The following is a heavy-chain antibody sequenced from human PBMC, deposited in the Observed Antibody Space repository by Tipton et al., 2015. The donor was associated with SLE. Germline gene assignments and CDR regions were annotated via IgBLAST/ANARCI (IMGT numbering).Heavy chain of an antibody. CDR3: ARGLWFLKLGYYYYCMDV. D-gene: IGHD3-10*01. Sequence: TLSLTCAVYGGSFSGYYWSWIRQPPGKGLEWIGEINHSGTTNYNPSLKSRVSISVDTSKNQFSLKVSSVTAADTAVYYCARGLWFLKLGYYYYCMDVWDKGTTVTVSS. CDR2: INHSGTT. V-gene: IGHV4-34*01. J-gene: IGHJ6*03. CDR1: GGSFSGYY.